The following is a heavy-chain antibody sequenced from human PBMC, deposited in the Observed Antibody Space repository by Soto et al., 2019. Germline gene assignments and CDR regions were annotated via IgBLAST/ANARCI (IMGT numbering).Heavy chain of an antibody. CDR1: GFTFSSYG. J-gene: IGHJ4*02. CDR3: AKDRCYYDSSGCCPDY. D-gene: IGHD3-22*01. V-gene: IGHV3-30*18. CDR2: ISYDGSNK. Sequence: GGSLRLSCAASGFTFSSYGMHWVRQAPGKGLEWVAVISYDGSNKYYADSVKGRFTISRDNSKNTLYLQMNSLRAEDTAVYYCAKDRCYYDSSGCCPDYWGQGTLVTVSS.